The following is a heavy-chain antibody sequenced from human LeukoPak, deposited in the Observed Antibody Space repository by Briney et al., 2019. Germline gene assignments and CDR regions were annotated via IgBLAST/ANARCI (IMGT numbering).Heavy chain of an antibody. Sequence: SETLSLTCTVSGGSISSYYWSWIRQPPGKGLEWIGYIYYSGSTNYNPSLKSRVTISVDTSKNQFSLKLSSVTAADTAVYYCARAPSSGWGPAFDYWGQGTLVTVSS. CDR3: ARAPSSGWGPAFDY. CDR2: IYYSGST. J-gene: IGHJ4*02. CDR1: GGSISSYY. V-gene: IGHV4-59*01. D-gene: IGHD6-19*01.